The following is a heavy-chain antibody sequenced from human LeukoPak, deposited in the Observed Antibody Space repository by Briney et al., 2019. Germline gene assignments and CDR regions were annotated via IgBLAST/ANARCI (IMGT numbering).Heavy chain of an antibody. CDR2: INPSGDVR. J-gene: IGHJ5*02. CDR3: ARDFSGEWEQLTGWWFDP. D-gene: IGHD1-26*01. CDR1: GYTFGTHW. Sequence: ASVKVSCKASGYTFGTHWMHWVRQAPGQGLECMGIINPSGDVRLYARKFQGRVTVTRDMSTRTVYMELSDLRPEDTAVYYCARDFSGEWEQLTGWWFDPWGQGTLVIVSS. V-gene: IGHV1-46*01.